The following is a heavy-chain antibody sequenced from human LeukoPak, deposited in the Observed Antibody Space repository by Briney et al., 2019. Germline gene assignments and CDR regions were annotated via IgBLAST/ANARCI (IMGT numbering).Heavy chain of an antibody. D-gene: IGHD2-2*01. CDR2: IYSGGST. CDR3: ARAPKGMVVPAAIPWVAAAGTIPTHFELYFDH. Sequence: GGSLRLSCAASGFTVSSNYMSWVRQAPGKGLEWVSVIYSGGSTYYADSVKGRFTISRDNSKNTLYLQMNSLRAEDTAVYYCARAPKGMVVPAAIPWVAAAGTIPTHFELYFDHWGQGTLVTVSS. J-gene: IGHJ4*02. CDR1: GFTVSSNY. V-gene: IGHV3-53*01.